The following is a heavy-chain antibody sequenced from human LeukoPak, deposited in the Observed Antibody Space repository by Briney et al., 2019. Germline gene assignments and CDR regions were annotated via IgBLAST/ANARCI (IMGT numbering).Heavy chain of an antibody. J-gene: IGHJ4*02. D-gene: IGHD5-18*01. CDR2: ISSGGSTI. V-gene: IGHV3-11*01. CDR3: ARDKGIHPTFFDY. Sequence: LSLTCTVSGVSISSSNSYWGWIRQPPGKGLEWVSYISSGGSTIYYADSVKGRFTISRDNAKNSLYLQMNSLRAEDTALYYCARDKGIHPTFFDYWGQGTLVTVSS. CDR1: GVSISSSNSY.